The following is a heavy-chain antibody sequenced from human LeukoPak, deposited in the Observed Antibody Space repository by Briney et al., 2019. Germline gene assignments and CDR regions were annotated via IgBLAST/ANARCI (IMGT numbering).Heavy chain of an antibody. CDR3: ARGEFIMTAFDPTYFFDY. D-gene: IGHD3-9*01. J-gene: IGHJ4*02. CDR1: GFTFSSYG. CDR2: ISYDGSNK. V-gene: IGHV3-30*03. Sequence: GGSLRLSCAASGFTFSSYGMHWVRQAPGKGLEWVAVISYDGSNKYYADSVKGRLTISRDNAKNSLYLQMNSLRTEDTAVYYCARGEFIMTAFDPTYFFDYWGQGTLVTVS.